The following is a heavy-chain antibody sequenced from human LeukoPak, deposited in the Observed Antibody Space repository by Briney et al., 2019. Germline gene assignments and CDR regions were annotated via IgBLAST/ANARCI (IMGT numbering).Heavy chain of an antibody. CDR3: AKDRPNYHESNGHYYRPNGDY. Sequence: PGGSLRLSCAASGFTFNIYAISWVRQAPGKGLEWVSSITSSGDVTFHADSVKDRFTISRDNSKNTLYLQMSRLRAEDTAVYYCAKDRPNYHESNGHYYRPNGDYWGQGTLVTVSS. V-gene: IGHV3-23*01. J-gene: IGHJ4*02. CDR1: GFTFNIYA. D-gene: IGHD3-22*01. CDR2: ITSSGDVT.